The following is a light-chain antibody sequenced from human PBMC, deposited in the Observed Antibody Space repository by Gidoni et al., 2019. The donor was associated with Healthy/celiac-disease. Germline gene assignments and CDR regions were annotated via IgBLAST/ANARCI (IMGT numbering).Light chain of an antibody. Sequence: EIGMTQSPATLSVSPGERATLSCRASQSVSSNLAWYQQKPGQAPRLLIYGASTRATGIPARFSGSGSGTEFPLTISSLHSEDFAVYYCQQYNNWPGTFGRGTKVEIK. V-gene: IGKV3-15*01. CDR1: QSVSSN. J-gene: IGKJ4*01. CDR3: QQYNNWPGT. CDR2: GAS.